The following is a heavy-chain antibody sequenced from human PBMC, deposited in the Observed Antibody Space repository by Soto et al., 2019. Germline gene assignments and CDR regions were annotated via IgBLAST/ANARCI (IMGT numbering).Heavy chain of an antibody. D-gene: IGHD6-13*01. CDR1: GFTFGNFG. CDR3: ARGCSGGTNCFYFDF. J-gene: IGHJ4*02. CDR2: ISNDGTDQ. Sequence: QVQLVESGGGVVQPGRSLRLSCAASGFTFGNFGIHWVRQAPGKGLEWVADISNDGTDQYYADSVKGRFTISRDNSKNTLYLQMSSLRAEDTAVYYCARGCSGGTNCFYFDFWGQGILVTVSS. V-gene: IGHV3-30*03.